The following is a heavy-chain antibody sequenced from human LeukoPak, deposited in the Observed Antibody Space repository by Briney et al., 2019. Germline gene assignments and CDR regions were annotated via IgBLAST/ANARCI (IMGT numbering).Heavy chain of an antibody. Sequence: GGSLRLSCAASGFTFSSYEMNWVRQAPGKGLEWVSYISSSGSTIYYADSVKGRFTISRDNAKNSLYLQMNSLRAEDTAVCYCARGWYDIFDYWGQGTLVTVSS. V-gene: IGHV3-48*03. CDR2: ISSSGSTI. J-gene: IGHJ4*02. CDR3: ARGWYDIFDY. CDR1: GFTFSSYE. D-gene: IGHD3-22*01.